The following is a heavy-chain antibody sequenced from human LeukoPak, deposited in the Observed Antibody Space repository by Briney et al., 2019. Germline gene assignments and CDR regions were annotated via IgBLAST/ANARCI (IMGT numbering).Heavy chain of an antibody. V-gene: IGHV4-34*01. CDR1: GGSFSGYY. Sequence: SETLSLTCAVYGGSFSGYYWSWIRQPPGKGLEWIGEINHSGSTNYNPSLKSRVTISVDTSKNQFSLKLSSVTAADTAVYYCAGPIPGWFDPWGQGTLVTVSS. D-gene: IGHD2-2*02. CDR2: INHSGST. CDR3: AGPIPGWFDP. J-gene: IGHJ5*02.